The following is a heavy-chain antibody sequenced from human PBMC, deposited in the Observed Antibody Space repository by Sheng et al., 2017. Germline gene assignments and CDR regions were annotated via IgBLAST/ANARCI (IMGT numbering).Heavy chain of an antibody. CDR1: GYSISSGYY. CDR3: ASIGGTTPIDY. D-gene: IGHD1-26*01. J-gene: IGHJ4*02. V-gene: IGHV4-38-2*02. CDR2: IYHSGST. Sequence: QVQLQESGPGLVKPSETLSLTCTVSGYSISSGYYWGWIRQPPGKGLEWIGSIYHSGSTYYNPSLKSRVTISVDTSKNQFSLKLSSVTAADTAVYYCASIGGTTPIDYWGQGNPGHRLL.